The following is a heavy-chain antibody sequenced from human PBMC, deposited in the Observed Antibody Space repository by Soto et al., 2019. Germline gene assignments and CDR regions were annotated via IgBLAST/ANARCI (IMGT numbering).Heavy chain of an antibody. J-gene: IGHJ5*02. V-gene: IGHV4-30-4*01. Sequence: PGKGLEWIRYIYYSGSTYYNPSLKSRVTISVDTSKNQFSLKLSSVTAADTAVYYCARELAARSTWFDPWGQRTLGSVSS. CDR2: IYYSGST. D-gene: IGHD6-6*01. CDR3: ARELAARSTWFDP.